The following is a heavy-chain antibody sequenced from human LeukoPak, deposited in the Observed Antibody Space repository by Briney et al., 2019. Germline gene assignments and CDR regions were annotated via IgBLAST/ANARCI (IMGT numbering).Heavy chain of an antibody. J-gene: IGHJ4*02. V-gene: IGHV3-33*06. Sequence: GSLRLSCAASGFTFGSYGMHWVRQAPGKGLQWVALIWYDGSNKYYADSVEGRFTISRDNSKNTLYLHMDSLRAEDTAVYYCAKDFYYDSSNYDWGQGTLVTVSS. CDR2: IWYDGSNK. D-gene: IGHD3-22*01. CDR1: GFTFGSYG. CDR3: AKDFYYDSSNYD.